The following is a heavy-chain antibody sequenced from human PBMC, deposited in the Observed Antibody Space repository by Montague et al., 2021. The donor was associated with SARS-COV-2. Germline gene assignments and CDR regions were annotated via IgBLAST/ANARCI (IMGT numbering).Heavy chain of an antibody. V-gene: IGHV3-48*03. CDR3: ARDRDWDDWCGMDV. D-gene: IGHD2-21*01. CDR2: ISSSVGGRTK. CDR1: GFIFSSYE. Sequence: SLRLSCAASGFIFSSYEMTWVRQAPVKGLEWTSYISSSVGGRTKXYTXSVKGRFTISRDNAKNSLYLQMNRLRVEDTAIYYCARDRDWDDWCGMDVWGQGTTVTVSS. J-gene: IGHJ6*02.